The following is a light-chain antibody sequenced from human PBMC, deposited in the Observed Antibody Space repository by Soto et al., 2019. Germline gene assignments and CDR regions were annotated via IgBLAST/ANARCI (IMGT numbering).Light chain of an antibody. CDR1: QSVGTY. Sequence: EIVLTQSPATLSLSPGERATLSCRASQSVGTYLAWYQQKPGQAPRLLIYDASNKATGIPARFSGSGSGTDFTLTISRLEPEDFAFYYCHQRNNWPWTFGQGTQVEIK. CDR3: HQRNNWPWT. V-gene: IGKV3-11*01. J-gene: IGKJ1*01. CDR2: DAS.